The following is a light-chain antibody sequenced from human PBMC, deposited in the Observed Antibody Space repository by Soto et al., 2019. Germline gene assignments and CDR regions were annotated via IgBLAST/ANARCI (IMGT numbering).Light chain of an antibody. V-gene: IGKV3-20*01. J-gene: IGKJ1*01. CDR1: QSVSNSY. CDR2: DAA. Sequence: EIVLTQSPGTLSLSPGERATLFCRASQSVSNSYLAWYQQKPGQAPRLLIYDAASRATNIPDRFSGRGSGTDFTLTISRLEPEDFAVYYCQQYVTSSWTFGQGTKVEIK. CDR3: QQYVTSSWT.